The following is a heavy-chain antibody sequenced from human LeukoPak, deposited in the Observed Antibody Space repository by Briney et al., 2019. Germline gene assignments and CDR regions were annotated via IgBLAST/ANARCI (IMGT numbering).Heavy chain of an antibody. D-gene: IGHD3-10*01. CDR3: ARAVGFGELLFLFDGRSGFDP. CDR2: IYPGDSDT. J-gene: IGHJ5*02. CDR1: GYSFTSYW. Sequence: GESLQISCKGSGYSFTSYWIGWVRQMPGKGLEWMGIIYPGDSDTRYSPSFQGQVTISADKSISTAYLQWSSLKASDTAMYYCARAVGFGELLFLFDGRSGFDPWGQGTLVTVSS. V-gene: IGHV5-51*01.